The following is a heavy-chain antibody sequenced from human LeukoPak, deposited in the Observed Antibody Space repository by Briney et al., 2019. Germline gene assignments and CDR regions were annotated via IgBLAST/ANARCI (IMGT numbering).Heavy chain of an antibody. D-gene: IGHD3-3*01. Sequence: GASVKVSCKASGYTFTSYYMHWVRQAPGQGLEWMGIINPSGGSTSYAQKFQGRVTMTRDTSTSTVYMELSSLRSEDTAVYYCARGGIFGVVIPASYYYYMDVWGKGTTVTVSS. CDR1: GYTFTSYY. V-gene: IGHV1-46*01. CDR3: ARGGIFGVVIPASYYYYMDV. J-gene: IGHJ6*03. CDR2: INPSGGST.